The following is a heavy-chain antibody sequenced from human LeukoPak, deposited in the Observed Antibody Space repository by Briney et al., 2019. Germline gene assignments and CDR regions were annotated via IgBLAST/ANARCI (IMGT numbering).Heavy chain of an antibody. Sequence: PSETLSLTCTVSGGSISSSSYYWGWIRQPPGKGLEWIGSIYYSGSTYYNPSLKSRVTISVDTSKNQFSLKLSSVTAADTAVYCCASYRNYYDSSGYYYVEYFDYWGQGTLVTVSS. CDR2: IYYSGST. CDR3: ASYRNYYDSSGYYYVEYFDY. D-gene: IGHD3-22*01. V-gene: IGHV4-39*07. CDR1: GGSISSSSYY. J-gene: IGHJ4*02.